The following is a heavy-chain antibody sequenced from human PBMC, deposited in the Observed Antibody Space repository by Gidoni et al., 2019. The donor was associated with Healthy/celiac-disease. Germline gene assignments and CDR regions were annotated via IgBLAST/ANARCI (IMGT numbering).Heavy chain of an antibody. CDR3: AKSSPTAGSLWYFDL. CDR2: INPSGGST. D-gene: IGHD4-17*01. Sequence: QVQLVQSGAELKKPGASVKVSCKASGYPFPRYYMHWVRQAPGQGLEGMGIINPSGGSTKYAQTFQGRVTMTRDTSTSTVYMELSSLRSEDTAVYYCAKSSPTAGSLWYFDLWGRGTLVTVSS. J-gene: IGHJ2*01. CDR1: GYPFPRYY. V-gene: IGHV1-46*01.